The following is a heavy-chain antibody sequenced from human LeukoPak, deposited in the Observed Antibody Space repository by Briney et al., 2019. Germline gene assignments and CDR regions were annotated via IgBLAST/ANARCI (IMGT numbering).Heavy chain of an antibody. D-gene: IGHD3-22*01. CDR3: AKTPLVVDPPSHYFDY. CDR1: GFTFSSYA. Sequence: GGSLRLSCAASGFTFSSYAMSWVRQAPGKGLEWVSAISGSGGSTYYADSVKGRFTISRDNSKNTLYLQMNSLRAEDTAVYYCAKTPLVVDPPSHYFDYWGQGTLVTVSS. V-gene: IGHV3-23*01. CDR2: ISGSGGST. J-gene: IGHJ4*02.